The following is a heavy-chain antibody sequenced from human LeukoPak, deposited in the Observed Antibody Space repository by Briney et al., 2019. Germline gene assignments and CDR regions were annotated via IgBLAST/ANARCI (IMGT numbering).Heavy chain of an antibody. Sequence: ASVRVSCKASGYTFTGYYMHWVRQAPGQGLEWMGWINPDSGGTYYAQKFQGRVAMARDTSISTAYMELSRLTSDDTAVYYCARVHTPMISADFDYWGQGTLVTVSS. CDR3: ARVHTPMISADFDY. V-gene: IGHV1-2*02. D-gene: IGHD5-18*01. J-gene: IGHJ4*02. CDR1: GYTFTGYY. CDR2: INPDSGGT.